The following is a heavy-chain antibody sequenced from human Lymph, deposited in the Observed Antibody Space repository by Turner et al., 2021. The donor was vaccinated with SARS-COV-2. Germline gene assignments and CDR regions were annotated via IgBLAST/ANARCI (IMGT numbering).Heavy chain of an antibody. CDR3: ARVGVRFEWSDGYHYYYAMDV. Sequence: EVQLVESGGGLVQPGGSLRLSCAASGFTFRIYWMSWVRQGPGKGLEWVANRKQDGSEKYYVDSVKGRFNNARDNDKNSLYLQRNSLRADDTAVYFGARVGVRFEWSDGYHYYYAMDVWGQGTTVTVSS. D-gene: IGHD3-3*01. V-gene: IGHV3-7*03. J-gene: IGHJ6*02. CDR1: GFTFRIYW. CDR2: RKQDGSEK.